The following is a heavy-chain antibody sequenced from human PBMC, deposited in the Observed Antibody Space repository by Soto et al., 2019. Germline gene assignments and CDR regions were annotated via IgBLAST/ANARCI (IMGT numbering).Heavy chain of an antibody. CDR1: GFTFSSYA. V-gene: IGHV3-23*01. D-gene: IGHD1-1*01. Sequence: GGSLRLSWAASGFTFSSYAMSWVRQAPGKGLEWVSSISGSGGGTYYADSVKGRFTFSRDNSKNTLYLQMNSLRAEDTAVYYCAKFGMATTKRSPPYYFDYWGQGALVTVSS. CDR2: ISGSGGGT. CDR3: AKFGMATTKRSPPYYFDY. J-gene: IGHJ4*02.